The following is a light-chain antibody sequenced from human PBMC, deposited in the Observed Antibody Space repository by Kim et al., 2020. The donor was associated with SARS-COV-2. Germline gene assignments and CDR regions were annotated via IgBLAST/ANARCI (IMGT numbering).Light chain of an antibody. CDR1: NIGRKS. CDR3: QVWENTLRT. V-gene: IGLV3-21*01. J-gene: IGLJ2*01. CDR2: YDS. Sequence: SEAPGKTARLTCRGNNIGRKSIHWYQHKPGQALVLVIYYDSDRPPGVSERFSASNSGNTATLAISSVEPGDEADYYCQVWENTLRTFGGGTQLTVL.